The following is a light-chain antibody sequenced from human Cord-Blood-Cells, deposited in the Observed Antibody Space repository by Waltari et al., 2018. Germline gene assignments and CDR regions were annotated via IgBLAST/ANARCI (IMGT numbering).Light chain of an antibody. CDR3: QQRSNWPVT. V-gene: IGKV3-11*01. Sequence: EIVLTQSPATLSLSPGERANLSCRASQSVSSYLAWYQQKPGQDPRLLIYDEANRATGIPARFSVSGSGTDFTLTIKSLEPEDFAVYYCQQRSNWPVTFGQGTRLEL. CDR1: QSVSSY. J-gene: IGKJ5*01. CDR2: DEA.